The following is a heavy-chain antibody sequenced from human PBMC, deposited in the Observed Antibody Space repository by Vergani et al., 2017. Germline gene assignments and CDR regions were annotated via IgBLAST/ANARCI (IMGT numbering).Heavy chain of an antibody. J-gene: IGHJ6*02. Sequence: EVQLVQSGAEVKKPGESLKISCKGSGYSFTSYWIGWVRQMPGKGLEWMGIIYPGDSDTRYSPSFQGQVPISADKSISTAYLQWSSLKASDTAMYYCARRKYYYDSSGYYYYYYYGMDVWGQGTTVTVSS. D-gene: IGHD3-22*01. CDR3: ARRKYYYDSSGYYYYYYYGMDV. V-gene: IGHV5-51*01. CDR1: GYSFTSYW. CDR2: IYPGDSDT.